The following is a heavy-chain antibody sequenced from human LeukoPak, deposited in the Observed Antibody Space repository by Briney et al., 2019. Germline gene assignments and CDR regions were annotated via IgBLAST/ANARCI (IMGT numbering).Heavy chain of an antibody. Sequence: GGSLRLSCAASGFSFSSYSMNWVRQAPGKGLEWVSYISSSSTIYYADSVEGRFTISRDNAKNSLYLQMNSLRDEDTAVYYCASAGSGLYWGQGTLVTVSS. D-gene: IGHD6-19*01. J-gene: IGHJ4*02. CDR1: GFSFSSYS. CDR2: ISSSSTI. CDR3: ASAGSGLY. V-gene: IGHV3-48*02.